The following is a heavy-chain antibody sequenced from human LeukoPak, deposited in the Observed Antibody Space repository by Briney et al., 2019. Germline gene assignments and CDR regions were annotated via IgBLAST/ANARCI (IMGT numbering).Heavy chain of an antibody. CDR1: GASISGYY. V-gene: IGHV4-59*01. CDR2: IDDSGSA. Sequence: SETLSLTCTVSGASISGYYWSWIRQPPGRGLEWIGYIDDSGSANYNPSLKSRVTISGDTSKSQFYLKVTFVTAADTAMYYCARDRPFGVWGQGTQVTVSS. J-gene: IGHJ4*02. CDR3: ARDRPFGV. D-gene: IGHD3-10*01.